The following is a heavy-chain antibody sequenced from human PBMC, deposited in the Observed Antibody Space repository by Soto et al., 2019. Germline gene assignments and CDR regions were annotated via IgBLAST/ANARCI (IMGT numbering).Heavy chain of an antibody. CDR1: GGSISSSSYF. CDR2: IYYSGST. CDR3: ARHRSDFWFDP. J-gene: IGHJ5*02. V-gene: IGHV4-39*01. Sequence: QLQLQESGPGLVKPSETLSLTCTVSGGSISSSSYFWGWIRQPPGKGLEWIGGIYYSGSTYYNPSLKSRVTVSVATSKKQFSLTLNSVTAADTAVYYCARHRSDFWFDPWGQGTLVTVSS. D-gene: IGHD2-15*01.